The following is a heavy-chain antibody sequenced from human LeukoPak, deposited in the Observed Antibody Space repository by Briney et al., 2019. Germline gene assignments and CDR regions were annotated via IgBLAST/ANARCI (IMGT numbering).Heavy chain of an antibody. CDR2: IIPIFGTA. Sequence: GASVKVSCKASGGTFSSYAISWVRQAPGQDLEWMGGIIPIFGTANYAQKFQGRVTITADESTSTAYMQLSSLRSEDTAVYYCARDLPYHNAFDIWGQGAMVTVSS. V-gene: IGHV1-69*13. CDR3: ARDLPYHNAFDI. J-gene: IGHJ3*02. CDR1: GGTFSSYA.